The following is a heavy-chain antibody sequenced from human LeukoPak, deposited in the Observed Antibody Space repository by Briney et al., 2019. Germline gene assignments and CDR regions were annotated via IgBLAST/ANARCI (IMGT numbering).Heavy chain of an antibody. J-gene: IGHJ6*02. Sequence: GGSLRLSCAASGFTFSSYAMSWVRQAPGKGLEWVSSINSSSSYIYYTDSVKGRFTISRDNAQNSLYLQMNSLRAEDTAVYYCARGPRPVPYYDFWSGYQADYYGMDVWGQGTTVTVSS. CDR1: GFTFSSYA. CDR3: ARGPRPVPYYDFWSGYQADYYGMDV. D-gene: IGHD3-3*01. CDR2: INSSSSYI. V-gene: IGHV3-21*01.